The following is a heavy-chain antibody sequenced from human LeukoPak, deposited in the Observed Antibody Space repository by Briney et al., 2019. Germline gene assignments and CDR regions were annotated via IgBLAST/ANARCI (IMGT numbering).Heavy chain of an antibody. CDR1: GFTLSSYE. CDR3: ARDGTAGRYFDWLVPRRYNGFDP. D-gene: IGHD3-9*01. V-gene: IGHV3-21*01. J-gene: IGHJ5*02. Sequence: GGSLRLSCAASGFTLSSYEMNWVRQPPGKGLERVSTIRSSSSYIYYADSVKGRFTISRDNAKTSLYLQMDSLRAEDTAVYYCARDGTAGRYFDWLVPRRYNGFDPWGQGTLVTVSS. CDR2: IRSSSSYI.